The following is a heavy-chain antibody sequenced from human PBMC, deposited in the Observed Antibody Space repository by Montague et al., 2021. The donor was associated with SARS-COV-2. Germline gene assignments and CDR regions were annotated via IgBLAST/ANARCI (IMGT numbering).Heavy chain of an antibody. Sequence: SETLSLTRTVSGGSISSHYWNWIRETPGKGLEWIGYIYYSGTTNYNPSLKSRVTISLDTPKNQFSLNLNSVTAADTAIYYCARDQAAKISFKGAFDIWGQGRMVTVSS. J-gene: IGHJ3*02. CDR3: ARDQAAKISFKGAFDI. CDR1: GGSISSHY. D-gene: IGHD3-3*01. V-gene: IGHV4-59*11. CDR2: IYYSGTT.